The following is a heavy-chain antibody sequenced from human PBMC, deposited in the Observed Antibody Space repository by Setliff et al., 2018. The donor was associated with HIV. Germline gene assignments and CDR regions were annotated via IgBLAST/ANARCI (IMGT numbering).Heavy chain of an antibody. CDR1: GYTFINYG. CDR3: ARVLLLTNAVYGVVSNQFDP. CDR2: ISAYSGNT. Sequence: GASVKVSCKTSGYTFINYGVNWVRQAPGQGLEWMGWISAYSGNTNYAQKVKGRVTMTADTSTSTIYLELRSLRSADTAVYYCARVLLLTNAVYGVVSNQFDPWGQGTLVTVSS. D-gene: IGHD3-3*01. V-gene: IGHV1-18*01. J-gene: IGHJ5*02.